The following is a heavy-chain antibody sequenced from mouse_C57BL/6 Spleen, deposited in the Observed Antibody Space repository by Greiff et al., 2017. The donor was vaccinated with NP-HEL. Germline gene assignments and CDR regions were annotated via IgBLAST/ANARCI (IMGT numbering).Heavy chain of an antibody. D-gene: IGHD2-5*01. CDR2: ISYDGSN. CDR3: ASGAYYSNPFAY. J-gene: IGHJ3*01. CDR1: GYSITSGYY. V-gene: IGHV3-6*01. Sequence: DVKLQESGPGLVKPSQSLSLTCSVTGYSITSGYYWNWIRQFPGNKLEWMGYISYDGSNNYNPSLKNRIPITRDTSKNQFFLKLNSVTTEDTATYYCASGAYYSNPFAYWGQGTLVTVSA.